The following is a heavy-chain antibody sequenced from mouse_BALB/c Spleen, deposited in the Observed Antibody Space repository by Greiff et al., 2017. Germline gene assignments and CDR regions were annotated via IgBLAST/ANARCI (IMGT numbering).Heavy chain of an antibody. V-gene: IGHV1S19*01. CDR2: IFPGSGNT. Sequence: QVQLQQSGAELAKPGASVKMSCKASGYTFTSYWMHWVKQRPGQGLEWIGWIFPGSGNTKYNEKFKGKATLTADTSSSTAYMQLSSLTSEDSAVYFCARKDYGGAMDYWGQGTSVTVSS. D-gene: IGHD1-1*02. CDR1: GYTFTSYW. J-gene: IGHJ4*01. CDR3: ARKDYGGAMDY.